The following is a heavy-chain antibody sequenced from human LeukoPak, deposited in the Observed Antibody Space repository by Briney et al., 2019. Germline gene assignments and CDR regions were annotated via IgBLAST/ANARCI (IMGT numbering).Heavy chain of an antibody. V-gene: IGHV4-59*08. Sequence: SETLSLTCTVSGGSISSYYWSWIRQPPGEGLEWIGYIYYSGSTNYNPSLKSRVTISVDTSKNQFSLNLSSVTAADTAVYYCARYYYDSSGYYDSWGQGTLVTVSS. CDR3: ARYYYDSSGYYDS. CDR2: IYYSGST. CDR1: GGSISSYY. D-gene: IGHD3-22*01. J-gene: IGHJ4*02.